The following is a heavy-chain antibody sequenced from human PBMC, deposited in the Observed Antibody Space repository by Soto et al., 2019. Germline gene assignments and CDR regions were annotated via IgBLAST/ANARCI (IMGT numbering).Heavy chain of an antibody. Sequence: PGGSLRLSCSASGFTFSGYGMYWVRQAPGKGLEYVADISSNGGSTYYADSVKDRFTISRDNSRNTLYLQMSSLREEDTAVFYCVKGKGATIKKVSMDVWGQGATVTVSS. D-gene: IGHD5-12*01. CDR3: VKGKGATIKKVSMDV. CDR2: ISSNGGST. V-gene: IGHV3-64D*08. CDR1: GFTFSGYG. J-gene: IGHJ6*02.